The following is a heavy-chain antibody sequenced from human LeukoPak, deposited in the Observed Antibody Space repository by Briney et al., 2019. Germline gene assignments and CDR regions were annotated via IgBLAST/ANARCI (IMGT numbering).Heavy chain of an antibody. CDR3: ARMRGDTLGMDV. J-gene: IGHJ6*03. D-gene: IGHD2-2*02. V-gene: IGHV2-70*04. CDR1: GFSLSTSGMR. CDR2: IDWDDDK. Sequence: SGPALVKPTQTLTLTCTLSGFSLSTSGMRVSWIRQPPGKALEWLARIDWDDDKFYSTSLKTRLTISKDTSNNQVVLTMTNMDPVDTATYYCARMRGDTLGMDVWGKGTTVTVSS.